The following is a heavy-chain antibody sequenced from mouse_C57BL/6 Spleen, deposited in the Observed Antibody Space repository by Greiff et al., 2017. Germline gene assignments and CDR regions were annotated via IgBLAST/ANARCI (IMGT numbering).Heavy chain of an antibody. V-gene: IGHV1-59*01. J-gene: IGHJ4*01. D-gene: IGHD1-1*01. CDR2: IDPSDSYT. CDR3: ALRNYAMDY. CDR1: GYTFTSYW. Sequence: QVQLQQPGAELVRPGTSVKLSCKASGYTFTSYWMHWVKQTPGQGLEWIGVIDPSDSYTNYTQKFKGKSTLTVDTSSSTAYMQLSSLTSEDSAVYYWALRNYAMDYWGQGTSVTVSS.